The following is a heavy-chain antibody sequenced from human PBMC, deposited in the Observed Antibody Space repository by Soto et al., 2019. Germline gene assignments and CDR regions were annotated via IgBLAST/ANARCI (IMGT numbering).Heavy chain of an antibody. CDR1: GFTFSHYA. Sequence: EVQLLESGGGLAQPGGSLRLSCAASGFTFSHYAMRWVRQAPGKGPEWVAGIDTSGSNTYYADSVKGRFSISRDNSRNTLFLQLDSLRVEDSAVYYCVRRHGSETQTAYADYWGQGTLVTVSS. CDR3: VRRHGSETQTAYADY. CDR2: IDTSGSNT. V-gene: IGHV3-23*05. D-gene: IGHD3-10*01. J-gene: IGHJ4*02.